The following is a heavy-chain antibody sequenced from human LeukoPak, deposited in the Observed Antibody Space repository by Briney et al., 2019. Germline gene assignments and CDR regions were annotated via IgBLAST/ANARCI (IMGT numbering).Heavy chain of an antibody. V-gene: IGHV3-23*01. CDR3: AKRDVVIRVILVGFNKEAYYFDS. CDR1: GITFSNYG. CDR2: ISDSGGRT. J-gene: IGHJ4*02. D-gene: IGHD3-22*01. Sequence: GGSLRLSCAASGITFSNYGMSWVRQAPGKGLEWVAGISDSGGRTNYADSVKGRFTISRDNPKNTLYLQMNSLRAEDTAVYFCAKRDVVIRVILVGFNKEAYYFDSWGQGALVTVSS.